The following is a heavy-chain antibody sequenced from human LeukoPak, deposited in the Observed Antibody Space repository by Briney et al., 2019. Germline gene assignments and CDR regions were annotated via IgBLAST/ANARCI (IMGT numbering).Heavy chain of an antibody. V-gene: IGHV3-30*18. CDR2: ISYDGSNK. CDR3: AKDRSTYYYDSSGYYPDAFDI. CDR1: GFSFSSYG. Sequence: GRSLRLSCAASGFSFSSYGIHWVRQAPGKGLEWVAVISYDGSNKYYADSVKGQFTISRDNSKNTLYLQMNSLRAEDTAVYYCAKDRSTYYYDSSGYYPDAFDIWGQGTMVTVSS. D-gene: IGHD3-22*01. J-gene: IGHJ3*02.